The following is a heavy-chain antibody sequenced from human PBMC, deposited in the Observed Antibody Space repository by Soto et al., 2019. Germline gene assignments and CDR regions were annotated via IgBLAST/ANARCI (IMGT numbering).Heavy chain of an antibody. Sequence: VGSLRLSCAASGFIFSTFTMHWVRQAPGKGLEWVAVISYDGTNTYYADTAKGRFTISRDNSKNTLDLQMSSLRPEDTAVYYCARDPVVVGLGAPGPPYGMDVWGQGTTVTVSS. J-gene: IGHJ6*02. D-gene: IGHD2-15*01. CDR1: GFIFSTFT. CDR2: ISYDGTNT. CDR3: ARDPVVVGLGAPGPPYGMDV. V-gene: IGHV3-30-3*01.